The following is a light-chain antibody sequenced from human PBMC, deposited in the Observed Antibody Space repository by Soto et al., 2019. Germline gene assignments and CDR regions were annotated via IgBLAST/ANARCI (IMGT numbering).Light chain of an antibody. CDR1: QTIRSW. CDR2: KAS. V-gene: IGKV1-5*03. J-gene: IGKJ1*01. Sequence: DIQMTQSPSTLSGSVGDRVTITCRASQTIRSWLAWYQQKPGKAPKLLIYKASTLKSGVPSSFSGSGSGTEFTLTISSLQPDDFATYYCQHYNSYSEAFGQGTKVDIK. CDR3: QHYNSYSEA.